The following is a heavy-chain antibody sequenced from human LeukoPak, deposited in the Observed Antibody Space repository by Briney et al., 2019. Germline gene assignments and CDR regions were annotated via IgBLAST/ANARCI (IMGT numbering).Heavy chain of an antibody. CDR1: GYTFTSYY. CDR2: ISAYNGNT. J-gene: IGHJ4*02. CDR3: ARVPVRRGFYHSDH. D-gene: IGHD3-22*01. Sequence: GASVKVSCKASGYTFTSYYMHWVRQAPGQGLEWMGWISAYNGNTNYAQKLQGRVTMTTDTSTSTAYMELRSLRSDDTAVYYCARVPVRRGFYHSDHWGQGTLVTVSS. V-gene: IGHV1-18*04.